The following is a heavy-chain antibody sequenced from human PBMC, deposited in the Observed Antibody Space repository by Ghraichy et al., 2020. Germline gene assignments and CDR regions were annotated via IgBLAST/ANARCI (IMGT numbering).Heavy chain of an antibody. CDR1: GGSISSSSYY. D-gene: IGHD2-2*01. Sequence: SETLSLTCTVSGGSISSSSYYWGWIRQPPGKGLEWIGSIYYSGSTYYNPSLKSRVTISVDTSKNQFSLKLSSVTAADTAVYYCARPYCSSTSCFEYFQHWGQGTLVTVSS. J-gene: IGHJ1*01. V-gene: IGHV4-39*01. CDR3: ARPYCSSTSCFEYFQH. CDR2: IYYSGST.